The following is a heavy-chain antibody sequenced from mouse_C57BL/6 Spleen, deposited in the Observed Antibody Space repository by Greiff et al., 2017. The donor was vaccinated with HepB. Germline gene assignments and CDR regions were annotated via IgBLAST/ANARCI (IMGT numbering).Heavy chain of an antibody. V-gene: IGHV1-18*01. CDR3: ARGGDYYGSPPWFAY. D-gene: IGHD1-1*01. J-gene: IGHJ3*01. CDR1: GYTFTDYN. Sequence: EVQLQQSGPELVKPGASVKIPCKASGYTFTDYNMDWVKQSHGKSLEWIGDINPNNGGTIYNQKFKGKATLTVDKSSSTAYMELRSLTSEDTAVYYCARGGDYYGSPPWFAYWGQGTLVTVSA. CDR2: INPNNGGT.